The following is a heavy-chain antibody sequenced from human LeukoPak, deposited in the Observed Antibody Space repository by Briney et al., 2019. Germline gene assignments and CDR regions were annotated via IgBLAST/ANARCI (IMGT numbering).Heavy chain of an antibody. V-gene: IGHV3-74*03. J-gene: IGHJ4*02. CDR3: SRSQFDY. CDR1: GFPFSSYW. Sequence: GGSLRLSCEPSGFPFSSYWMLWIRQAPGKGLVWVSRISGDGTIKTYADFVRGRFTISRDNTKNILYLQMNSLKVEDTAIYFCSRSQFDYWGQGVLVTVSS. CDR2: ISGDGTIK.